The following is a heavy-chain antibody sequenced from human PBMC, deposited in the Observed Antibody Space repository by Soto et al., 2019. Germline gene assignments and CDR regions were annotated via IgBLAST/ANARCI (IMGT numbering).Heavy chain of an antibody. CDR1: GGSFSDYC. CDR3: AREVLPYDILTGPKDYYYYMDV. CDR2: INHSGST. D-gene: IGHD3-9*01. Sequence: SETLSLTCAVYGGSFSDYCWSWIRQPPGKGLEWIGEINHSGSTNYNPSLKSRVTISVDTSKNQFSLKLSSVTAADTAVYYCAREVLPYDILTGPKDYYYYMDVWGKGTTLTVSS. V-gene: IGHV4-34*01. J-gene: IGHJ6*03.